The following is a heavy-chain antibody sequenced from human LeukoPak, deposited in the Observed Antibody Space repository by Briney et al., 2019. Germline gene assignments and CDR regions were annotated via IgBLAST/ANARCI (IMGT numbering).Heavy chain of an antibody. CDR3: ASRYGDYVRSDAFDI. D-gene: IGHD4-17*01. CDR1: GGTFSSYA. CDR2: IIPILGIA. Sequence: SVKVSCTASGGTFSSYAISWVRQAPGQGLEWMGRIIPILGIANTAETLQGNVTITADKSTSAAYMELSCLRSEDTAVYYCASRYGDYVRSDAFDIWGQGTMVTVSA. J-gene: IGHJ3*02. V-gene: IGHV1-69*04.